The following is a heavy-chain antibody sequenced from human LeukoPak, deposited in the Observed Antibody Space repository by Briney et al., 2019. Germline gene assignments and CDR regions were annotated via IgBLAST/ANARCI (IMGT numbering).Heavy chain of an antibody. Sequence: GGSLRLSCAASGVTFSSYSMNWVRQAPGKGLEWVSYISSSSSTIYYADSVKGRFTISRDNAKNSLYLQMNSLRAEDTAVYYCARDTRALWFGESWGQGTLVTVSS. D-gene: IGHD3-10*01. CDR1: GVTFSSYS. V-gene: IGHV3-48*01. J-gene: IGHJ4*02. CDR2: ISSSSSTI. CDR3: ARDTRALWFGES.